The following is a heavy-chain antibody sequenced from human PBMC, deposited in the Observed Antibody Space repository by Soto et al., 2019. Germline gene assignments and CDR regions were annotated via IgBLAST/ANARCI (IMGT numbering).Heavy chain of an antibody. CDR1: GGTFSSYA. Sequence: QVQLVPSGAEVHKPGSSVNVSCKASGGTFSSYAISWVRQAPGQGLEWRGGIVPIFGTANYAQKFQGRFTITADESTSTAYKELSSLRSEDTAVYYCARARHYDFCSGPRGFDYWGQGTLVTVSS. J-gene: IGHJ4*02. CDR2: IVPIFGTA. CDR3: ARARHYDFCSGPRGFDY. D-gene: IGHD3-3*01. V-gene: IGHV1-69*12.